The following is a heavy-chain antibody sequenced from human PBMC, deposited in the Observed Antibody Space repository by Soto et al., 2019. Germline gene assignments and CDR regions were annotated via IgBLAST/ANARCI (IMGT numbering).Heavy chain of an antibody. CDR2: INPNSGGT. CDR1: GYTFTAYY. D-gene: IGHD3-3*01. Sequence: QVQLVQSGAEVKKPGASVKVSCKASGYTFTAYYIHWVRQAPGQGLEWMGWINPNSGGTNYAQKFQDRVTMTRDTSICTAYMELSRLRSDDTAVYYCARIDPVTINYYYGMDVWGQGTTVTVSS. J-gene: IGHJ6*02. V-gene: IGHV1-2*02. CDR3: ARIDPVTINYYYGMDV.